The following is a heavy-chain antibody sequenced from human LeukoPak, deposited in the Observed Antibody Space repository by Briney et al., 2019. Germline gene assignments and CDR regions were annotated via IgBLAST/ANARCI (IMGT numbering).Heavy chain of an antibody. D-gene: IGHD5-18*01. CDR3: ARYSYGGYHFDY. Sequence: SETLSLTCTVSGDSINSYYWSWIRRPPGGGLEWIGYVYSSGSTNYNPSLRSRVTISVDTSKNQFSLKLSSVSAADTAVYYCARYSYGGYHFDYWGQGTLVTVSS. CDR2: VYSSGST. V-gene: IGHV4-59*01. J-gene: IGHJ4*02. CDR1: GDSINSYY.